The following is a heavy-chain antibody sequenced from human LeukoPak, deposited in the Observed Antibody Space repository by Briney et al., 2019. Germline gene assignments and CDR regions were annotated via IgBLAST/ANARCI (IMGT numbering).Heavy chain of an antibody. V-gene: IGHV3-23*01. CDR2: ISNNGGYT. CDR1: GFTFSSSA. J-gene: IGHJ4*02. CDR3: AKQLGYCSDGSCYFPY. Sequence: GGSLRLSCAAPGFTFSSSAMSWVRQAPGKGLEWVSAISNNGGYTYYADSVQGRFTISRDNSKSTLCLQMNSLRAEDTAVYYCAKQLGYCSDGSCYFPYWGQGTLVTVSS. D-gene: IGHD2-15*01.